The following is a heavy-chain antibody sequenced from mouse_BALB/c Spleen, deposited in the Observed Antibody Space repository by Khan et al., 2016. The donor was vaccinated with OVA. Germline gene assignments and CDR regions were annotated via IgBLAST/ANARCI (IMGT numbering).Heavy chain of an antibody. CDR1: GYTFTSYW. Sequence: DLVKPGASVKLSCKASGYTFTSYWINWIKQRPGQGLEWMGRIGPGSGSSYYNEVFKGKATLTVDTSSSTAYIQLSSLSSEDSAFYFCASENYYGRTCYAMDYWGQGTSVTGSS. CDR3: ASENYYGRTCYAMDY. V-gene: IGHV1S41*01. CDR2: IGPGSGSS. J-gene: IGHJ4*01. D-gene: IGHD1-1*01.